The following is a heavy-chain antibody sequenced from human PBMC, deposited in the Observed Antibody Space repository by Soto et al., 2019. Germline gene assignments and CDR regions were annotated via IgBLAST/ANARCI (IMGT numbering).Heavy chain of an antibody. V-gene: IGHV1-8*01. CDR1: GYTFTSYN. Sequence: GASVKVSCKASGYTFTSYNINWVRQASGQGLEWLGWMNPNSGNTGYAQKFQGRVTMTRDNSINTAYMELSSLRSDDTAVYYCARELGSSGAVDWFDPWGQGTLVTVSS. CDR3: ARELGSSGAVDWFDP. J-gene: IGHJ5*02. CDR2: MNPNSGNT. D-gene: IGHD6-6*01.